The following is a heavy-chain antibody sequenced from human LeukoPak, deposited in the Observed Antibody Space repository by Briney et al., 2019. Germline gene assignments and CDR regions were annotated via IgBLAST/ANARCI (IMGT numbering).Heavy chain of an antibody. CDR3: AKTRPLDSSSWSHGDY. J-gene: IGHJ4*02. V-gene: IGHV3-74*01. D-gene: IGHD6-13*01. CDR2: INSDGSST. CDR1: GFTFSSYW. Sequence: GGSLRLSCAASGFTFSSYWMHWVRQAPGKGLVWVSRINSDGSSTSYADSVKGRFTISRDNSKNTLYLQMNSLRAEDTAVYYCAKTRPLDSSSWSHGDYWGQGTLVTVSS.